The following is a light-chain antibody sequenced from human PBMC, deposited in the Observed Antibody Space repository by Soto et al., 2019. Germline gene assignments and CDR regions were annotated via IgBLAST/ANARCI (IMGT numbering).Light chain of an antibody. CDR3: QQYYNLPVT. CDR1: QDISTY. Sequence: DIQMTQSPSSLSAFVGDRVTITCQASQDISTYVNWYQQKPGKTPNLLIYAASNLETRVPSRFSGSGSGTKFTLTISRLQSEDIGTYYCQQYYNLPVTFGPGTKVNVK. CDR2: AAS. J-gene: IGKJ3*01. V-gene: IGKV1-33*01.